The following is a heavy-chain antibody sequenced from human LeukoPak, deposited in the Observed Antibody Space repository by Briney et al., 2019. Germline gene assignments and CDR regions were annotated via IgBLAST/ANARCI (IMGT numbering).Heavy chain of an antibody. CDR3: ARAVPAGGPCDY. D-gene: IGHD2-2*01. V-gene: IGHV1-2*02. Sequence: ASVKVSCKASGYTFTGYYIHWVRQAPGQGPEWVGWVNPNTGATSYAQKFQGRVTMTRDTSTSTVYMELSSLRSEDTAVYYCARAVPAGGPCDYWGQGTLVTVSS. CDR1: GYTFTGYY. CDR2: VNPNTGAT. J-gene: IGHJ4*02.